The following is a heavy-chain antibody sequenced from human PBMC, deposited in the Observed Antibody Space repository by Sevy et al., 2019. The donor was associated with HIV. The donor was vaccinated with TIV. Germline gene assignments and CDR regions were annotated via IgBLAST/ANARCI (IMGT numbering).Heavy chain of an antibody. V-gene: IGHV3-30*04. D-gene: IGHD3-22*01. Sequence: GGSLRLSCAASGFTFSTYAMHWVRQAPGKGLEWVAVISYDGSIKYSADSVKGRFTISIDNSKNTLYLQMKSLRPEDTAVYYCAGERTYYYDSSGSDYGYYGMDVWGQGATVTVSS. J-gene: IGHJ6*02. CDR2: ISYDGSIK. CDR3: AGERTYYYDSSGSDYGYYGMDV. CDR1: GFTFSTYA.